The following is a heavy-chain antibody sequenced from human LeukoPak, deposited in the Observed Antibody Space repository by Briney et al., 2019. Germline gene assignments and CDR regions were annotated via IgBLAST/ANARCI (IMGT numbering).Heavy chain of an antibody. J-gene: IGHJ4*02. CDR2: ISAYNGNT. V-gene: IGHV1-18*01. Sequence: ASVKVSCKASGYTFTSYGISWVRQAPGQGLEWMGWISAYNGNTNYAQKLQGRVTMTTDTSTSTAYMELRSLRSDDTAVYYCARDSGLAYRGGDCYSPMNYWGQGTLVTVSS. CDR1: GYTFTSYG. D-gene: IGHD2-21*02. CDR3: ARDSGLAYRGGDCYSPMNY.